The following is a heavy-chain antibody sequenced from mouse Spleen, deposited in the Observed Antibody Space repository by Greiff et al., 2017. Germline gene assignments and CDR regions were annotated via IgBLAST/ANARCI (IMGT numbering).Heavy chain of an antibody. J-gene: IGHJ4*01. CDR2: IWGGGNT. CDR3: AKRGYDAVYAMDY. CDR1: GFSLTSYG. V-gene: IGHV2-9*01. D-gene: IGHD2-14*01. Sequence: VKLMESGPGLVAPSQSLSITCTVSGFSLTSYGVDWVRQPPGKGLEWLGVIWGGGNTNYNSALMSRLSISKDNSKSQVFLKMNSLQTDDTARYYCAKRGYDAVYAMDYWGQGTSVTVSS.